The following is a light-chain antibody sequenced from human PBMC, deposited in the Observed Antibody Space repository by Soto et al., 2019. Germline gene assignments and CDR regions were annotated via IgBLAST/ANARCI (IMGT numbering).Light chain of an antibody. J-gene: IGKJ5*01. CDR1: QGISSW. V-gene: IGKV1D-12*01. CDR2: TVS. CDR3: QQANSFPVT. Sequence: DIQMTQSPSSVSASVGDRVTITCRASQGISSWLAWYQQKPGKAPKLLIYTVSCLQSGVPSRFNGRGSGTDFTLTISSLQPEDLGTYYCQQANSFPVTFGQGTRLEIK.